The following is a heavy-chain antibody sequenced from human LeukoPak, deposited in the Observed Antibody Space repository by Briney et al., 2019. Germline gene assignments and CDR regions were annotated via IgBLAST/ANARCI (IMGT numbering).Heavy chain of an antibody. CDR1: GYTFTSYG. V-gene: IGHV1-18*01. CDR3: ARDMQNYDILTGALDY. D-gene: IGHD3-9*01. Sequence: GASVTVSCKASGYTFTSYGFSWVRQAPGQGLEWMGWISAYNGHTNYAQKLQGRVTMTTDTSTSTAYMELRSLRSDDTAVYYCARDMQNYDILTGALDYWGQGTLVTVSS. J-gene: IGHJ4*02. CDR2: ISAYNGHT.